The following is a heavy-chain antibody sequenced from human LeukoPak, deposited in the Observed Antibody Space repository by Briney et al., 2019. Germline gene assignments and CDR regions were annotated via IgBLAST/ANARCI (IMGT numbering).Heavy chain of an antibody. D-gene: IGHD3-3*01. V-gene: IGHV1-46*01. CDR2: INPSGGST. CDR3: ARGGVLRFLEHLDY. Sequence: ASVKVSCKASGDTFSSYYMHWVRQAPGQGLEWMGIINPSGGSTTYAQKFQGRVTMTRDTSTSTVYMELSSLRSEDTAVYYCARGGVLRFLEHLDYWGQGTLLTVSS. J-gene: IGHJ4*02. CDR1: GDTFSSYY.